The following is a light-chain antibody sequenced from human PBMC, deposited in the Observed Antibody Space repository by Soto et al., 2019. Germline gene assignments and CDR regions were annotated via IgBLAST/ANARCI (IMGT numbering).Light chain of an antibody. Sequence: DIQMTQSPSTLSASVGDRVTITCRASQSISSWLAWYQQKPGKAPKLLIYKASSLESGVPSRFSGSGSGTEFTLTSSSLQPDDFATYYCQQYNSYSYTFGQGTQLEIK. CDR1: QSISSW. J-gene: IGKJ2*01. CDR2: KAS. V-gene: IGKV1-5*03. CDR3: QQYNSYSYT.